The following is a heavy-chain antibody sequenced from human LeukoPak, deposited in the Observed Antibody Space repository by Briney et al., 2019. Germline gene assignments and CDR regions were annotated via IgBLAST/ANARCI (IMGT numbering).Heavy chain of an antibody. D-gene: IGHD3-3*01. CDR1: GYTFTSYG. CDR2: ISAYNGNT. J-gene: IGHJ6*02. CDR3: ARRGGITIFGVVIRHYYGMDV. V-gene: IGHV1-18*01. Sequence: ASVKVSCKASGYTFTSYGISWVRQAPGQGLEWMGWISAYNGNTNYARKLQGRVTMTTDTSTSTAYMELRSLRSDDTAVYYCARRGGITIFGVVIRHYYGMDVWGQGTTVTVSS.